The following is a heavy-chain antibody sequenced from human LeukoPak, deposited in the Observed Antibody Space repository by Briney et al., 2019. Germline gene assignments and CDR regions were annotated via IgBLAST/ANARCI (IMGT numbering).Heavy chain of an antibody. CDR1: GFTFSSYA. Sequence: GGSLRLSCAASGFTFSSYAMHWVRQAPGKGLEWVAVISYDGSNKYYADSVKGRFTISRDNSKNTLYLQMNSLRAEDTAVYYCARIKGHVDYWGQGTLVTVSS. J-gene: IGHJ4*02. CDR2: ISYDGSNK. CDR3: ARIKGHVDY. V-gene: IGHV3-30*04.